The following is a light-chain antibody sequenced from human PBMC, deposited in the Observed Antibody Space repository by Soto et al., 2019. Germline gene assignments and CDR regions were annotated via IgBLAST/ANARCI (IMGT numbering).Light chain of an antibody. J-gene: IGKJ1*01. V-gene: IGKV3-15*01. CDR1: ESVSSN. CDR2: GAS. Sequence: EIVMTQSPATLSVSPGERVTLSCRASESVSSNLAWYQQKPGQAPRLLMYGASTRATGIPDRFSGSGSGTEFSLTISSLQSEDFAVYYCQQYDDWPPWTFSQGTKVEIK. CDR3: QQYDDWPPWT.